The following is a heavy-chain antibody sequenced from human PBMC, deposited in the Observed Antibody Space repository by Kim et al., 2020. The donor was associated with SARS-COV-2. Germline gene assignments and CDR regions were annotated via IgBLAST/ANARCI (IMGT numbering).Heavy chain of an antibody. D-gene: IGHD3-3*01. J-gene: IGHJ4*02. CDR3: ARTKTFYDFWSGYAY. Sequence: SETLSLTCTVSGGSISSSSYYWGWIRQPPGKGLEWIGSIYYSGSTYYNPSLKSRVTISVDTSKNQFSLKLSSVTAADTAVYYCARTKTFYDFWSGYAYWGQGTLVTVSS. CDR1: GGSISSSSYY. CDR2: IYYSGST. V-gene: IGHV4-39*01.